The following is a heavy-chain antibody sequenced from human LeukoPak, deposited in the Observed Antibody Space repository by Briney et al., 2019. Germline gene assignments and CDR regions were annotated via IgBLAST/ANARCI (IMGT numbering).Heavy chain of an antibody. CDR2: IKQDGSET. D-gene: IGHD6-19*01. Sequence: PGGSLRLSCAASRFTLSNYWMSWVRQAPGKGLEWVANIKQDGSETYYVDSVKGRFTISRDNAKNSLSLQMNSLRAEDTAVYYCARQRGSGCLDYWGQGTLVTDSS. J-gene: IGHJ4*02. CDR1: RFTLSNYW. CDR3: ARQRGSGCLDY. V-gene: IGHV3-7*01.